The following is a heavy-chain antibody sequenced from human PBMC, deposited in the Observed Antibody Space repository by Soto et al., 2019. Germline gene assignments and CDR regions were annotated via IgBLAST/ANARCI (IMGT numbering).Heavy chain of an antibody. CDR2: IYPGDSDT. J-gene: IGHJ6*03. D-gene: IGHD2-8*01. CDR1: GYSFTSYW. CDR3: ARAGLGDCTNGVCPYYMDV. V-gene: IGHV5-51*01. Sequence: GESLKISCKGSGYSFTSYWIGWVRQMPGKGLEWMGIIYPGDSDTRYSPSFQGQVTILADKSISTAYLQWSSLKASDTAMYYCARAGLGDCTNGVCPYYMDVWGKGTTVTVSS.